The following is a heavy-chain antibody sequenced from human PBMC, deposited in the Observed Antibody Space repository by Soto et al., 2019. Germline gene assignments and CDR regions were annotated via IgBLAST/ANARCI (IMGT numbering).Heavy chain of an antibody. Sequence: SETLSLTCAVYGGSFSGYYWSWIRQPPGKGLEWIGEINHSGSTNYNPSLKSRVTISVDTSKNQFSLKLSSVTAADTAVYYCARGRGVTLLDYWGQGTLVTVSS. V-gene: IGHV4-34*01. CDR3: ARGRGVTLLDY. CDR1: GGSFSGYY. J-gene: IGHJ4*02. CDR2: INHSGST. D-gene: IGHD2-21*02.